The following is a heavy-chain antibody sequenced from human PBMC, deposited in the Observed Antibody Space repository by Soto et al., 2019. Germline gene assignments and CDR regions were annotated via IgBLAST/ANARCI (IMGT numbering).Heavy chain of an antibody. CDR2: INSSGGST. V-gene: IGHV1-46*03. J-gene: IGHJ4*02. D-gene: IGHD3-22*01. CDR1: GYTFTSHY. CDR3: ARTTYYHDSRGQNYHFDY. Sequence: QVHLVQSGAEVKKPGASVKVSCQASGYTFTSHYMHWVRQAPGQGLEWMGIINSSGGSTSYAQDFQGRVTMTRDTSTNTVSMELSSLTSEDTAAYYCARTTYYHDSRGQNYHFDYWGQGTLVTVSS.